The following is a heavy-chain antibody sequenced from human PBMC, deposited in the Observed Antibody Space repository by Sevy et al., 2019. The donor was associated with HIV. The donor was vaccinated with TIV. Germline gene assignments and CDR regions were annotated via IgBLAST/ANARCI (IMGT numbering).Heavy chain of an antibody. D-gene: IGHD3-22*01. V-gene: IGHV3-7*01. J-gene: IGHJ4*02. CDR2: IKQDGSEQ. CDR1: GFTFSSYW. CDR3: ARLRDDSSGFHLDY. Sequence: GGSLRLSCAASGFTFSSYWMTWVRQAPGKGLEWVANIKQDGSEQYSVDSVKGRFTISRDNAKNSLYLQMNSLRAEDTAVYYCARLRDDSSGFHLDYWGQGTLVTVSS.